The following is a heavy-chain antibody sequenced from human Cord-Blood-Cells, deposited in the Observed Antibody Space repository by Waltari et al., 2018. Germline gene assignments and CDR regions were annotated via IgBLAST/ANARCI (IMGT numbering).Heavy chain of an antibody. CDR1: GFTFSSYA. J-gene: IGHJ6*02. CDR2: IRGSGGSX. V-gene: IGHV3-23*01. D-gene: IGHD3-10*01. CDR3: ARPHPGDYYYYYGMDV. Sequence: EVQLLESGGGLVQPGGSLRLSCAASGFTFSSYAMSWVRQAPGKGLGWVSAIRGSGGSXSYXXXXXXXXXXXXXXXXXXXXXQMNSLRAEDTAVYYCARPHPGDYYYYYGMDVWGQGTTVTVSS.